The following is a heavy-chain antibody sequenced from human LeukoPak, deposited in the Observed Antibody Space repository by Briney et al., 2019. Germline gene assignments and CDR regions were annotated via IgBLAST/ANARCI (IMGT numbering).Heavy chain of an antibody. V-gene: IGHV3-30-3*01. D-gene: IGHD3-10*01. J-gene: IGHJ3*02. CDR1: GFTFSNYF. CDR2: IASDGSHT. Sequence: GGSLRLSCAASGFTFSNYFMHWVRQAPGKGLEWAADIASDGSHTFYVESVKGRFTIYRDNSKNTLYLQMNSLGPEETAVYFCARDRQDTVIHSGALDIWGQGTMVTVSS. CDR3: ARDRQDTVIHSGALDI.